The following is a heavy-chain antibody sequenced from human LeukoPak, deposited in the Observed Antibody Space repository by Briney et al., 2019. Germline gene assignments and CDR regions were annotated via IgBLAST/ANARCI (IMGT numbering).Heavy chain of an antibody. V-gene: IGHV3-74*01. J-gene: IGHJ6*02. CDR3: ARDSRATLVITIGGMDV. CDR2: INSDGSST. CDR1: GFTFSSYW. Sequence: PGGSLRLSCAASGFTFSSYWMHWVRHAPGKGLVWVSRINSDGSSTSYADSVKGRFTISRDNSKNTLYLQMNSLRAEDTAVYYCARDSRATLVITIGGMDVWGQGTTVTVSS. D-gene: IGHD3-10*01.